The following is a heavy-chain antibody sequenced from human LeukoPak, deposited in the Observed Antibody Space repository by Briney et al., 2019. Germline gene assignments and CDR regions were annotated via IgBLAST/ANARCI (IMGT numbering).Heavy chain of an antibody. CDR2: IYYSGST. D-gene: IGHD1-14*01. CDR3: AGLIRPGWFDP. J-gene: IGHJ5*02. V-gene: IGHV4-39*01. CDR1: GASISSSTDY. Sequence: SETLSLTCTVSGASISSSTDYWGWIRQPPGKGLEWIANIYYSGSTYYNPSLKSRVTISVDTSKNQFSLKLSSVTATDTAVYYCAGLIRPGWFDPWGQGTLVTVSS.